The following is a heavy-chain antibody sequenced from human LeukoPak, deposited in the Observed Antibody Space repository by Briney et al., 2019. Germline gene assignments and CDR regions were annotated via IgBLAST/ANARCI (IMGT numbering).Heavy chain of an antibody. CDR2: ISYDGSNK. Sequence: GGSLRLSCAASGFTFSSYGMHWVRQAPGKGLEWVAVISYDGSNKYYADSVKGRFTISRDNSKNTLYLQMNSLRAEDTAVYYRAKGDYGDYYFDYWGQGTLVTVSS. V-gene: IGHV3-30*18. D-gene: IGHD4-17*01. CDR1: GFTFSSYG. CDR3: AKGDYGDYYFDY. J-gene: IGHJ4*02.